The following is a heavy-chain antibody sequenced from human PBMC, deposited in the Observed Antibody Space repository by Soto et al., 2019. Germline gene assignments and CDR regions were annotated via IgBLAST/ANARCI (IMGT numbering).Heavy chain of an antibody. J-gene: IGHJ5*02. V-gene: IGHV4-4*02. D-gene: IGHD2-21*02. CDR3: AREIVTAGGNNYFDR. CDR2: VYHIGDT. CDR1: AGTVAISHW. Sequence: SETLGIICGLSAGTVAISHWWNWFRQPPAGGLEWIGNVYHIGDTNFNPSLQSRVTISVDKSNNQFSLRLNSLTAADTAVYFCAREIVTAGGNNYFDRWGPGTMVTVSS.